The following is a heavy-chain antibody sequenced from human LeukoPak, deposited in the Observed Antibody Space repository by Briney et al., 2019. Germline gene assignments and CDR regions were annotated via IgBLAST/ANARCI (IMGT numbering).Heavy chain of an antibody. CDR3: ARAGGYPTGWFDP. D-gene: IGHD1-26*01. Sequence: ASVKVSCKASGYTFTRYYMHWVQQASGQGLEWMGIINPSGGSTNYAQKFQGRVTMTRDASTSTVYLELSSLRSDDTAVYYCARAGGYPTGWFDPWGQGTLVTVSS. V-gene: IGHV1-46*01. J-gene: IGHJ5*02. CDR2: INPSGGST. CDR1: GYTFTRYY.